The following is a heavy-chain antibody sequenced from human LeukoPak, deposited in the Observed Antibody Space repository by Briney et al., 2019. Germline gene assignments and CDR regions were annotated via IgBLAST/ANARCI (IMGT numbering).Heavy chain of an antibody. Sequence: ASVKVSCKASGYTFTRYYMHWVRQAPGQGLEWMGIINPSGGSARYAQKFQGRVTMTRDTSTSTVYMEVSSLRSEDTAVYYCARDRQQLRYYYNGMDVWGQGTTVTVSS. CDR1: GYTFTRYY. J-gene: IGHJ6*02. D-gene: IGHD6-13*01. CDR3: ARDRQQLRYYYNGMDV. V-gene: IGHV1-46*01. CDR2: INPSGGSA.